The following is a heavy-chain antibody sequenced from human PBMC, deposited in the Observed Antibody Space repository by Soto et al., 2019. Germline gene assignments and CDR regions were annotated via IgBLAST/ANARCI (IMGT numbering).Heavy chain of an antibody. V-gene: IGHV3-21*01. CDR3: VRSGTARLLRHSWFDT. CDR1: GFTFNTYD. J-gene: IGHJ5*02. CDR2: ITTSSAYI. Sequence: EVQLVESGEGLVQPGGSLRLSCAASGFTFNTYDMNWVRQAPGKGLEWVSSITTSSAYIYYADSLKGRITISRDNAKNSLFLQMNSLRAEDTAVYYCVRSGTARLLRHSWFDTWGQGTLVTVSS. D-gene: IGHD2-21*01.